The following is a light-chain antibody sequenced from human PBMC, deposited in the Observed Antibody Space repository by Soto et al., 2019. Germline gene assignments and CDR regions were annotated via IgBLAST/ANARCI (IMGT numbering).Light chain of an antibody. CDR2: DDS. Sequence: SYELTQPPSVSVAPGQTARITCGGDNLGSKSVHWYQQKPGQAPVLVVYDDSDRPSGIPERFSGSNSENTATLTISRVAAGDEADYYCQVWDNDSDHHVFGTGTKVTVL. V-gene: IGLV3-21*02. J-gene: IGLJ1*01. CDR1: NLGSKS. CDR3: QVWDNDSDHHV.